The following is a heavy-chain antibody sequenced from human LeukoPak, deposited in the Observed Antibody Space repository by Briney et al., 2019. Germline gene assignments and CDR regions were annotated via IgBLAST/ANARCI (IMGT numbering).Heavy chain of an antibody. V-gene: IGHV5-51*01. CDR1: GYSFSNYW. J-gene: IGHJ4*02. Sequence: GESLKISCKGSGYSFSNYWIAWVRQMPGKGLEWMGIIYPGDSEIRYSPSFQGQVTISADKSISTAYLQWISLKASDTAIYYCARQPSLTPFDYWGQGTLVTVSS. CDR3: ARQPSLTPFDY. D-gene: IGHD2-15*01. CDR2: IYPGDSEI.